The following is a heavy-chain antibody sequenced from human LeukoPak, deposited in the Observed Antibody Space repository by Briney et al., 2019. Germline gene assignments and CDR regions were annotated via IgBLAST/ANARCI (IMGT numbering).Heavy chain of an antibody. CDR1: GGSISSYY. CDR2: IYYSGST. J-gene: IGHJ4*02. D-gene: IGHD1-26*01. V-gene: IGHV4-59*01. Sequence: SETLSLTYTVSGGSISSYYWSWIRQPPGKGLEWIGYIYYSGSTNYNPSLKSRVTISVDTSKNQFSLKLSSVTAADTAVYYCAGGHWELLVYDYWGQGTLVTVSS. CDR3: AGGHWELLVYDY.